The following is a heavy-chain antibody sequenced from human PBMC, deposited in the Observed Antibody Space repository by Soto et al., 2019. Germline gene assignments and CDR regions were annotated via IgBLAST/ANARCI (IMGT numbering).Heavy chain of an antibody. CDR3: AKARCSTTNCYVPDY. Sequence: XGSLRLSCAASGFTFSTYTMIWVRRAPGKGLEWVSAISGSGGSPSYADSVQGRFSISRDNPKKTLYLQMNSLRAEDTAVYYCAKARCSTTNCYVPDYWGQGTLVTVSS. CDR1: GFTFSTYT. CDR2: ISGSGGSP. D-gene: IGHD2-2*01. J-gene: IGHJ4*02. V-gene: IGHV3-23*01.